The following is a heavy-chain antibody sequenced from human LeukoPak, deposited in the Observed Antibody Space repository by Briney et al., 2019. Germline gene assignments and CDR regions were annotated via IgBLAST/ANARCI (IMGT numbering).Heavy chain of an antibody. CDR1: GGSISSGDYY. V-gene: IGHV4-30-4*01. J-gene: IGHJ5*02. Sequence: SQTLSLTCTVSGGSISSGDYYWSWIRQPPGKGLEWLGYIYYSGSTYYNPSLKSRVTISVDTSKDQFSLKLSSVTAADTAVYYCATLELFQTTRGNWFDPWGQGTLVTVSS. CDR3: ATLELFQTTRGNWFDP. D-gene: IGHD3-10*01. CDR2: IYYSGST.